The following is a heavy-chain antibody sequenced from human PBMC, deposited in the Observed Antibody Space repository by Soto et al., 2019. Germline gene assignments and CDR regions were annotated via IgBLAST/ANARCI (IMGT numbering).Heavy chain of an antibody. CDR1: GYTFTSYG. D-gene: IGHD2-2*01. CDR3: ARSYCSSTSCYSVGGY. Sequence: QVQLVQSGAEVKKPGASVKVSCKASGYTFTSYGISWVRQAPGQGLEWMGWISAYNGNTNYAQKFQGRVTITRDTSASTAYMELSSLRSEDTAVYYCARSYCSSTSCYSVGGYWGQGTLVTVSS. CDR2: ISAYNGNT. V-gene: IGHV1-18*01. J-gene: IGHJ4*02.